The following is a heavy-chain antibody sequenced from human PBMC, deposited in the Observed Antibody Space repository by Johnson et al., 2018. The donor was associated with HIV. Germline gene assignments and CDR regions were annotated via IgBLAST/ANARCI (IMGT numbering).Heavy chain of an antibody. CDR3: TRGGVTIFGVVDAFDI. CDR2: IWYDGSNK. J-gene: IGHJ3*02. Sequence: VQLVESGGGVVQPGRSLRLSCAASGFTFSSFGMHWVRQAPGKGLEWVAVIWYDGSNKYYADSVKGRFTISRDNSKNTLYLQMNSLKTEDTGVYYCTRGGVTIFGVVDAFDIWGQGTKVTVSS. D-gene: IGHD3-3*01. CDR1: GFTFSSFG. V-gene: IGHV3-33*01.